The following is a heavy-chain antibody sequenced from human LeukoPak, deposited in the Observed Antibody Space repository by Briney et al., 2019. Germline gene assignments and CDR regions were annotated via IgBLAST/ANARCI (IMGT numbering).Heavy chain of an antibody. CDR3: VRGNSHCGMDV. J-gene: IGHJ6*02. Sequence: VASVKVSCKASGYTFTNYDINWVRQTTGQGLEWMGWVNPNSGYTGSVEKFQGRVTMTRDTYITTAYMELSSLRSDDTAVYYCVRGNSHCGMDVWGQGTTVTVSS. V-gene: IGHV1-8*01. D-gene: IGHD4-23*01. CDR2: VNPNSGYT. CDR1: GYTFTNYD.